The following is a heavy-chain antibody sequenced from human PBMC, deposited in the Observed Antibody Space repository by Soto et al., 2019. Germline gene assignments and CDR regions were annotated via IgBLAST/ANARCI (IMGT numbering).Heavy chain of an antibody. J-gene: IGHJ4*02. CDR3: ARDLDYYDSSGYSTPSFDY. D-gene: IGHD3-22*01. Sequence: GGSLRLSCAASGFTFSDYYMSWIRQAPGKGLEWVSYISSSGSTIYYADSVKGRFTISRDNAKNSLYLQMNSLRAEDTAVYYCARDLDYYDSSGYSTPSFDYWGQGTLVTVSS. CDR1: GFTFSDYY. CDR2: ISSSGSTI. V-gene: IGHV3-11*01.